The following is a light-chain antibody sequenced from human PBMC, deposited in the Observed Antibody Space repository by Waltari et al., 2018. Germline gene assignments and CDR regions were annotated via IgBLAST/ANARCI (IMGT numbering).Light chain of an antibody. J-gene: IGLJ2*01. Sequence: QSVLTQPPSGSGTPGQRVTIPCSGSSSNIGSNYVYWYQQLPGTAPRPLIYRNNQRPSGVPDRFSGSKSGTSASLAISGLRSDDEADYYCAAWDDTLSGVVFGGGTKLTVL. CDR2: RNN. V-gene: IGLV1-47*01. CDR1: SSNIGSNY. CDR3: AAWDDTLSGVV.